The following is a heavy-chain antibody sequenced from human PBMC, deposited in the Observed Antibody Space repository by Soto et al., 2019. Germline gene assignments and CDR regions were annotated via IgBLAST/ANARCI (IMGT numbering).Heavy chain of an antibody. CDR3: ATRDH. CDR1: GFTVSSNY. CDR2: IYSGGST. J-gene: IGHJ4*02. Sequence: VGSLRLSCAASGFTVSSNYMTWVRQAPGKGLEWVSVIYSGGSTYYTDSVKGRFTISRDNSKNMLYLRMNSLRAEDTALYYCATRDHWGQGTLVTVSS. V-gene: IGHV3-53*01.